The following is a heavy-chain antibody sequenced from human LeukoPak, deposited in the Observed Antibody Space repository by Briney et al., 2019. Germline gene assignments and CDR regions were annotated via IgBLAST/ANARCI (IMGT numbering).Heavy chain of an antibody. Sequence: GTSVKVSCKASGFTFTSSAVQWVRQARGQRLEWIGWIVVGSGNTNYAQKFQERVTITRDMSTSTAYMKLSSLRSEDTAVYYCAAFPLAGYIPDYWGQGTLVTVSS. D-gene: IGHD5-18*01. CDR2: IVVGSGNT. V-gene: IGHV1-58*01. CDR3: AAFPLAGYIPDY. CDR1: GFTFTSSA. J-gene: IGHJ4*02.